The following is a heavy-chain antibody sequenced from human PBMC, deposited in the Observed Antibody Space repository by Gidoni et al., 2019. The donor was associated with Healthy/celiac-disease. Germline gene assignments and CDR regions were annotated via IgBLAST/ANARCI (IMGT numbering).Heavy chain of an antibody. V-gene: IGHV4-31*03. CDR2: IYYSGST. J-gene: IGHJ4*02. CDR1: GGSIRSGGYY. CDR3: ARGSIAALGYYLAFDY. D-gene: IGHD6-6*01. Sequence: QVQLQESGPGLVKPSQTLSLTCTVSGGSIRSGGYYWSWIRQHPGKGLEWIGYIYYSGSTYYNPSLKSRVTISVDTSKNQFSLKLSSVTAADTAVYYCARGSIAALGYYLAFDYWGQGTLVTVSS.